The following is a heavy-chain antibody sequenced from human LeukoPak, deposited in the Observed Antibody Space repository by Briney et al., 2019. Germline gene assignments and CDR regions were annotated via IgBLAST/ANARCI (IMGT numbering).Heavy chain of an antibody. CDR3: AREASTYYYDSSGYGDAFDI. CDR2: ISSSGSTI. V-gene: IGHV3-48*03. Sequence: GGSLRLSCAASGFTFSSYEVNWVRQAPGKGLEWVSYISSSGSTIYYADSVKGRFTISRDNAKNSLYLQMNSLRAEDTAVYYCAREASTYYYDSSGYGDAFDIWGQGTMVTVSS. CDR1: GFTFSSYE. J-gene: IGHJ3*02. D-gene: IGHD3-22*01.